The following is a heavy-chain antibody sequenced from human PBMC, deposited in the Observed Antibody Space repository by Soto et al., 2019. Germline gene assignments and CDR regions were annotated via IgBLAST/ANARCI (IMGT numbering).Heavy chain of an antibody. CDR1: GGSISSGGYY. CDR2: IYYSGNT. CDR3: ARGGFAHNWFDP. V-gene: IGHV4-31*03. Sequence: TLSLTCTVSGGSISSGGYYWSWIRQHPGKGLEWIGYIYYSGNTYYNPSLKSRVAISLDTSKNQFSLKLSSVTAADTAVYDCARGGFAHNWFDPWGQGTLVTVSS. D-gene: IGHD2-21*01. J-gene: IGHJ5*02.